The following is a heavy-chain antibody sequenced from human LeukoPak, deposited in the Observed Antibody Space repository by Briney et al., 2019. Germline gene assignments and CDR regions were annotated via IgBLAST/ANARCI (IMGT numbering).Heavy chain of an antibody. Sequence: PSETLSLTCTVSGGSIINYYWSWVRQSPGKGLEWIGRIHITGSTNYNPSLKSRVTLSQDASKSQISLRLRSVTAADTAVYYCARDHIGLIPDYWGQGILVSVSS. CDR2: IHITGST. J-gene: IGHJ4*02. V-gene: IGHV4-4*07. D-gene: IGHD3-10*01. CDR1: GGSIINYY. CDR3: ARDHIGLIPDY.